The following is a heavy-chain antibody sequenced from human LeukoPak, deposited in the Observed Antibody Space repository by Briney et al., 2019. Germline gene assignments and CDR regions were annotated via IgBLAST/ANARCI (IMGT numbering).Heavy chain of an antibody. CDR1: GFTFSSYG. J-gene: IGHJ4*02. D-gene: IGHD3-22*01. CDR2: ISSGGHI. Sequence: GKSLRLSCAASGFTFSSYGLNWVRQAPGKGLEWVSTISSGGHIYYEDFVKGRFTISRDNAKNSLYLQMNSLRAEDTAVYYCARDQDGGKYYYESSGYSHWGQGILVTVSS. V-gene: IGHV3-21*01. CDR3: ARDQDGGKYYYESSGYSH.